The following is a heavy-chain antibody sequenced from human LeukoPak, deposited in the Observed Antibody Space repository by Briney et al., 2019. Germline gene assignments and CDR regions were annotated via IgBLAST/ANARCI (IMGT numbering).Heavy chain of an antibody. CDR2: IKQDGTEI. CDR3: ARDKVVGATFFDY. V-gene: IGHV3-7*01. J-gene: IGHJ4*02. Sequence: GGSLRLSCAASGSTFSSHWMSWVRQAPGKGPEWVANIKQDGTEIYYVDSVKGRFTISRDNARNSLYLQMNSLRDEDTAVYYCARDKVVGATFFDYWGQGTLVTVSS. CDR1: GSTFSSHW. D-gene: IGHD1-26*01.